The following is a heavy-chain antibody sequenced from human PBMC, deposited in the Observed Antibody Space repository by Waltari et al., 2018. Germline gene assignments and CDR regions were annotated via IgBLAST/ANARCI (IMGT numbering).Heavy chain of an antibody. V-gene: IGHV3-23*01. CDR3: AKKIGGEAVPAIPFDC. Sequence: EVQLLESGGGLVQPGGSLRLSCAASGFTFSSYAMTWVRQAQGKGREWVSGISGSGGSTFYADSVKGRFTISRDNSKNILYLQMNSLRAEDTAVYYCAKKIGGEAVPAIPFDCWGQGTLVTVSS. J-gene: IGHJ4*02. D-gene: IGHD2-2*01. CDR1: GFTFSSYA. CDR2: ISGSGGST.